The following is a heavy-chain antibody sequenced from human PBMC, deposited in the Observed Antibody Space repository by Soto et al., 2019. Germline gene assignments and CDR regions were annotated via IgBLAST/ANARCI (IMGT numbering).Heavy chain of an antibody. CDR3: ARDPEQNEAMDH. D-gene: IGHD1-1*01. CDR1: GFIFKNYG. CDR2: IWHDGKNY. J-gene: IGHJ4*02. V-gene: IGHV3-33*01. Sequence: QVQLVESGGGVVQPGTSLRLSCAASGFIFKNYGMQWVRQAPGKGLEWVAVIWHDGKNYDYADSVKGRFTVSRDNGKNILYLQMNSLRAEDTALYFCARDPEQNEAMDHWGQGTLVSVSS.